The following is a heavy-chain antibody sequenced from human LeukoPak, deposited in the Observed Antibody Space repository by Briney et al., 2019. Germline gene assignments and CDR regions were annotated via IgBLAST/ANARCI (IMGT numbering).Heavy chain of an antibody. D-gene: IGHD1-7*01. CDR2: ISSSSSHI. CDR3: ARECVGNSDFDY. J-gene: IGHJ4*02. Sequence: GGSLRLSCAASGFTFSSCSMNWVRQAPGKGLDWVSSISSSSSHIYYADSVKGRFTISRDNAKNSLYLQMNSLRAKDTALYYCARECVGNSDFDYWGQGTLVTVSS. V-gene: IGHV3-21*01. CDR1: GFTFSSCS.